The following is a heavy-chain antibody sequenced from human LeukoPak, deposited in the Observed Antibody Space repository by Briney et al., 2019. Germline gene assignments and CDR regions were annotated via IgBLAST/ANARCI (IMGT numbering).Heavy chain of an antibody. Sequence: HTGGSLRLSCVASGFSLSGYWMYWVRQAPGKGLMYISRNNGDGSTTNYADVVKGRFTMSRDNVKNTLYLQMNSLRVGDTAVYYCARDPRNVGLAPWGQGTLVTVSS. J-gene: IGHJ5*02. CDR1: GFSLSGYW. V-gene: IGHV3-74*01. CDR2: NNGDGSTT. D-gene: IGHD2-15*01. CDR3: ARDPRNVGLAP.